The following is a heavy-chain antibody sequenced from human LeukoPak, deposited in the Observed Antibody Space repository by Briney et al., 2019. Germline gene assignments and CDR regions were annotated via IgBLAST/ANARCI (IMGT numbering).Heavy chain of an antibody. J-gene: IGHJ6*03. D-gene: IGHD5-18*01. Sequence: PSETLSLTCTVSGGSISSFYWSWFYWSWIRQPPGKGLEWIGYIYFSGSTNYNPSLKSRVTISVDTSKNQFSLKLSSVTAADTAVYYCAAAKYIQLWSFYYYYYMDIWGKGTTVTISS. CDR3: AAAKYIQLWSFYYYYYMDI. V-gene: IGHV4-61*08. CDR2: IYFSGST. CDR1: GGSISS.